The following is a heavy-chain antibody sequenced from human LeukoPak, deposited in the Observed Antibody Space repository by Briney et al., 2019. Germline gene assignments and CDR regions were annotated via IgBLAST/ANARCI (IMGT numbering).Heavy chain of an antibody. Sequence: SETLSLTCTVSGGSFSNYYWSWIRQPAGKGLEWIGRIYPSGSTNYNPSVKSRVTMSVDTSNNQFSLKLTSVTAADTAVYYCARQPPQYYGMDVWGQGTTVTVSS. V-gene: IGHV4-4*07. D-gene: IGHD1-14*01. CDR3: ARQPPQYYGMDV. J-gene: IGHJ6*02. CDR2: IYPSGST. CDR1: GGSFSNYY.